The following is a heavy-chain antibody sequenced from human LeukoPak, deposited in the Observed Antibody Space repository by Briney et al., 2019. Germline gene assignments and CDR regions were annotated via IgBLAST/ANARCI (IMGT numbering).Heavy chain of an antibody. D-gene: IGHD6-19*01. V-gene: IGHV3-21*01. Sequence: GGSLRLSCAASGFTSSSYSLNWVRQAPGKGLEWVSSISSSSSYIYYADSVRGRFTISRDNSKNTLYLQMNSLKTEDTAVYYCARDLSAVAGTALFDPWGQGTLVTVSS. CDR2: ISSSSSYI. CDR3: ARDLSAVAGTALFDP. CDR1: GFTSSSYS. J-gene: IGHJ5*02.